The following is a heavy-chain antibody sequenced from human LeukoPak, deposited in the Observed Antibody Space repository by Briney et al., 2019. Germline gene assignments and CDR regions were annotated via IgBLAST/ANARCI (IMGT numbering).Heavy chain of an antibody. Sequence: GSLRLSCAASGFTFSSYWMSWVRQAPGKGLEWVANIKQDGSEKYYVDSVKGRFTISRDNAKSSLYLQMNSLRAEDTAVYYCARGTIAAAGYYYFDYWGQGTQVTVSS. V-gene: IGHV3-7*04. D-gene: IGHD6-13*01. J-gene: IGHJ4*02. CDR3: ARGTIAAAGYYYFDY. CDR1: GFTFSSYW. CDR2: IKQDGSEK.